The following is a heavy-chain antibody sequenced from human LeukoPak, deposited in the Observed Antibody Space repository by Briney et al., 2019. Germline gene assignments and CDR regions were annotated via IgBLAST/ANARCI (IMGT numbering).Heavy chain of an antibody. CDR1: GFTFSSYW. D-gene: IGHD3-3*01. V-gene: IGHV3-7*03. CDR3: ARSGDYDFWSGYFTWNYYYYYGLDV. Sequence: GGYLRLSCAASGFTFSSYWMSWVRQAPGKGLEWEANIKQDGSEKYYVDSVKGRFTISRDNAKNSLYLQMNSLRAEDTAVYYCARSGDYDFWSGYFTWNYYYYYGLDVWGQGTTVTVSS. J-gene: IGHJ6*02. CDR2: IKQDGSEK.